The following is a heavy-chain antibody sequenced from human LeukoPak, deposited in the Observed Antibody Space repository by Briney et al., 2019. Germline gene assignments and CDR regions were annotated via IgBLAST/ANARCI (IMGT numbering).Heavy chain of an antibody. Sequence: ASVKVSCKASGYTFTSYDINWVRQATGQGLEWMGWMNPNSGNTGYAQEFQGRVTMTRGTSINTAYMELSSLRSEDTAVYYCARSESGSGSFRDYWGQGTLVTVSS. CDR1: GYTFTSYD. D-gene: IGHD3-10*01. V-gene: IGHV1-8*01. CDR2: MNPNSGNT. J-gene: IGHJ4*02. CDR3: ARSESGSGSFRDY.